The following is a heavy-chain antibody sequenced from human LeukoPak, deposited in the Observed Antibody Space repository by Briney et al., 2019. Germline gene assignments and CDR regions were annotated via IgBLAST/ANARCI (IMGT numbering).Heavy chain of an antibody. CDR2: ISSSSSYI. D-gene: IGHD3-10*01. Sequence: GGSLRLSCAASGFTFSSYSMNWVRQAPGKGLEWVSSISSSSSYIYYADSVKGRFTISRDNAKNSLYLQMNSLRAEDTAVYYCARDCFPYYYGSGSFLGFDPWGQGTLVTVSS. V-gene: IGHV3-21*01. J-gene: IGHJ5*02. CDR1: GFTFSSYS. CDR3: ARDCFPYYYGSGSFLGFDP.